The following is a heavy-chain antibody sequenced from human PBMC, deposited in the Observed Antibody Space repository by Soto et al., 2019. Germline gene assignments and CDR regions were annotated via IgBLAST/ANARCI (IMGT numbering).Heavy chain of an antibody. D-gene: IGHD3-3*01. V-gene: IGHV4-39*02. CDR3: ARRTRLYDFLDP. J-gene: IGHJ5*02. CDR1: GGSITNSDYD. Sequence: PSETLSLTCAVSGGSITNSDYDWDWIRRPPGEGLEWIGTIYYDGGTYYNPSLKSRVTMSVDTSKNHFSMRLTSVTAADTAVYYCARRTRLYDFLDPWGRGTLVTVSS. CDR2: IYYDGGT.